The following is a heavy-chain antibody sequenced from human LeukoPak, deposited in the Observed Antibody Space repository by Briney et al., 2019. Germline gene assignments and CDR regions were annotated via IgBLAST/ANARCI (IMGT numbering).Heavy chain of an antibody. CDR2: ISGSGDNT. CDR1: GFTFSSYA. J-gene: IGHJ4*02. V-gene: IGHV3-23*01. CDR3: AKDNRRHYTSGPNPDSLH. Sequence: GGSLRLSCAVSGFTFSSYAMSWVRQAPGKGLEWVSGISGSGDNTYYADSVKGRFTISRDNAKNSLYLQMNSLRVEDTAFYYCAKDNRRHYTSGPNPDSLHWGQGALVTVSS. D-gene: IGHD6-19*01.